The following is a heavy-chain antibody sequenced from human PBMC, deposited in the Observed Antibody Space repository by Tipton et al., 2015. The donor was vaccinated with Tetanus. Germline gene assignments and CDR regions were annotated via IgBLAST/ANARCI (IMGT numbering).Heavy chain of an antibody. CDR2: ISWNGGSI. V-gene: IGHV3-9*01. CDR1: GFTFDDYA. CDR3: AKVRPYYYYYYGVDV. Sequence: SLRLSCAASGFTFDDYAMHWVRQAPGKGLEWVSGISWNGGSIGYADSVKGRFTISRDNAKNALYLQMNSLRAEDTALYYCAKVRPYYYYYYGVDVWGRGTTVPVSS. J-gene: IGHJ6*02.